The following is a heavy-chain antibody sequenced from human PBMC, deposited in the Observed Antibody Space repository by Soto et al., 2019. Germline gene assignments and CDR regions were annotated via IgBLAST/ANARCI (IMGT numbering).Heavy chain of an antibody. V-gene: IGHV4-31*03. Sequence: SETLSLTCTVSGGSISSGGYYWSWIRQHPGKGLEWIGYIYYSGGTYYNPSLKSRVTISVDTSKNQFSLKLSSVTAADTAVYYCARTTSWAAPFDIWGQGTMVTVSS. CDR3: ARTTSWAAPFDI. CDR2: IYYSGGT. D-gene: IGHD3-16*01. J-gene: IGHJ3*02. CDR1: GGSISSGGYY.